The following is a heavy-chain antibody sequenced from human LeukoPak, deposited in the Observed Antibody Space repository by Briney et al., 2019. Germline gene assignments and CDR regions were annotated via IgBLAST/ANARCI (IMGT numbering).Heavy chain of an antibody. Sequence: SETLSLTCAVYGGSFSGYYWSWIRQPPGKGLEWIGEINHSGSTNYNPSLKSRITISVDTSKNQFSLKLSSVTAADTAVYYCARGPGYGGNSTLDYWGQGTLVTVSS. D-gene: IGHD4-23*01. CDR1: GGSFSGYY. J-gene: IGHJ4*02. V-gene: IGHV4-34*01. CDR2: INHSGST. CDR3: ARGPGYGGNSTLDY.